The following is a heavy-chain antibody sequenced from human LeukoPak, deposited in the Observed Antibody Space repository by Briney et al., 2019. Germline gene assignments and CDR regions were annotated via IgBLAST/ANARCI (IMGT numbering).Heavy chain of an antibody. J-gene: IGHJ5*02. CDR1: GGTFSSYA. V-gene: IGHV1-69*01. CDR3: ASSYYGSGSYYNNRRHIHWFDP. Sequence: GASVKLSCMASGGTFSSYAISWVRQAPGQWLEWMGAIIPIFGTANYAQKFQGRVTITADESTSTAYMELSSLRSEDTAVYYCASSYYGSGSYYNNRRHIHWFDPWGQGTLVTVSS. CDR2: IIPIFGTA. D-gene: IGHD3-10*01.